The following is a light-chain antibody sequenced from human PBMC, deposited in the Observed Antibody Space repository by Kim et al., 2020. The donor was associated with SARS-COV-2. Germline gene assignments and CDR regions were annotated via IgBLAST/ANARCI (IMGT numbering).Light chain of an antibody. V-gene: IGKV2-30*01. CDR1: QSLISCYGNTF. CDR2: RVS. CDR3: MQCTLWPHT. J-gene: IGKJ2*01. Sequence: QPASLFCRSSQSLISCYGNTFLSLFQQRPGQSPRRLIYRVSNRHSGVPDRFSGSGSGTLFTLKISSVEGEYFGVYYCMQCTLWPHTLGQGTNLYI.